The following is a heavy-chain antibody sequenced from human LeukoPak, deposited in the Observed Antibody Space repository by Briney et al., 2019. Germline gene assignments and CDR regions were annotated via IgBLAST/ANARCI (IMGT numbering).Heavy chain of an antibody. Sequence: SQTLSLTCAISGDSVSSNSAAWNWIRQSPSRGLEWLGRTYYRSKWYNDYAVSVKSRITINPDTSKNQFSLQLNSVTPEDTAVYYCARKRIAAAGLYYYYYMDVWGKGTTVTVSS. CDR2: TYYRSKWYN. D-gene: IGHD6-13*01. CDR1: GDSVSSNSAA. V-gene: IGHV6-1*01. J-gene: IGHJ6*03. CDR3: ARKRIAAAGLYYYYYMDV.